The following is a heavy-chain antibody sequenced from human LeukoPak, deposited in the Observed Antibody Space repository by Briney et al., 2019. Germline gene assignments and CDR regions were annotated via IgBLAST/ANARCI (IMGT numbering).Heavy chain of an antibody. Sequence: ASVKVSCKASGGTFSSYAISWVRQAPGQGLEWMGGIIPIFGTANYAQEFQGRVTITADESTSTAYMELSSLRSEDTAVYYCARETAPNYDFWSGYRTPGYYYYMDVWGKGTTVTVSS. CDR3: ARETAPNYDFWSGYRTPGYYYYMDV. D-gene: IGHD3-3*01. V-gene: IGHV1-69*13. J-gene: IGHJ6*03. CDR2: IIPIFGTA. CDR1: GGTFSSYA.